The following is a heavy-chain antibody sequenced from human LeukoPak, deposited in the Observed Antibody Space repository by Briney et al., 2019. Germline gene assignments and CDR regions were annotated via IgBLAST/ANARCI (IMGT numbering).Heavy chain of an antibody. D-gene: IGHD3-10*01. Sequence: GGSLRLSCAASGFTFSSYAMSWVRQALGKGLEWVSAISGSGGSTYYADSVKGRFTISRDNSKNTLYLQMNSLRAEDTAVYYCAGAVDGSGSYLVDYWGQGTLVTVSS. V-gene: IGHV3-23*01. J-gene: IGHJ4*02. CDR2: ISGSGGST. CDR1: GFTFSSYA. CDR3: AGAVDGSGSYLVDY.